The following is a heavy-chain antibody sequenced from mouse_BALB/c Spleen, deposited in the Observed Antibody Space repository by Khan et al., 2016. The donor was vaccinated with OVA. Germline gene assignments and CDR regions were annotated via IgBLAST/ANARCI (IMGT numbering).Heavy chain of an antibody. CDR2: ISYSGST. V-gene: IGHV3-2*02. CDR3: ARMARIKY. Sequence: EVELVESGPGLVKPSQSLSLTCTVTGYSITSGYGWNWIRQFPGNKLEWMGYISYSGSTNYNPSLKSRISITRDTSKNQFFLQLNSVTTEDTATYYCARMARIKYWGQGTTLTVSS. D-gene: IGHD3-3*01. CDR1: GYSITSGYG. J-gene: IGHJ2*01.